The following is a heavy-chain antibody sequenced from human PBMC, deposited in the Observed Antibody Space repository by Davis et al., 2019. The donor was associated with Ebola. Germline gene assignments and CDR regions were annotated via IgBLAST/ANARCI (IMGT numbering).Heavy chain of an antibody. Sequence: MPSETPSLTCTVSGGSISSGDYYWSWIRQPPGKGLEWIGYIYYSGSTYYNPSLKSRVTISVDTSKNQFSLKLSSVTAADTAVYYCARIVGATYFDYWGQGTLVTVSS. V-gene: IGHV4-30-4*01. CDR1: GGSISSGDYY. CDR3: ARIVGATYFDY. J-gene: IGHJ4*02. CDR2: IYYSGST. D-gene: IGHD1-26*01.